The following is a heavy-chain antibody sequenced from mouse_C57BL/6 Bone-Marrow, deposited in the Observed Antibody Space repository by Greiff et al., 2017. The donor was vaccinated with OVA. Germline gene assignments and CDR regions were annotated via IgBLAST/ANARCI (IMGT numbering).Heavy chain of an antibody. J-gene: IGHJ2*01. V-gene: IGHV1-19*01. CDR2: INPYNGGT. CDR3: ARTPTASGFDY. CDR1: GYTFTDYY. D-gene: IGHD1-2*01. Sequence: VQLQQSGPVLVKPGASVKMSCKASGYTFTDYYMNWVKQSHGKSLEWIGVINPYNGGTSYNQKFKGKATLTVDKSSSTAYMELNSLTSEDSAVYYCARTPTASGFDYWGQGTTLTVSS.